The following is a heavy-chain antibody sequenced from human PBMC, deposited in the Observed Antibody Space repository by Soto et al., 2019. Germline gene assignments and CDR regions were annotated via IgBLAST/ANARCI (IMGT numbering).Heavy chain of an antibody. D-gene: IGHD6-13*01. CDR1: GYTCTSYD. Sequence: ASVKVACKASGYTCTSYDINWVLQATGQGLEGMGWRNPNSGNTGYAQKCQGRVTMTRNTSISTAYMELSSLRSEDTALYYCASLGTSSWPHFQHWGQGPQVTVS. J-gene: IGHJ1*01. V-gene: IGHV1-8*01. CDR3: ASLGTSSWPHFQH. CDR2: RNPNSGNT.